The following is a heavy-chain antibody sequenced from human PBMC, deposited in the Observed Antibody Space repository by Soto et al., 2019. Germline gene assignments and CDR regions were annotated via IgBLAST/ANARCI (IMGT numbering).Heavy chain of an antibody. V-gene: IGHV3-30-3*01. CDR1: GFTFSSYD. D-gene: IGHD1-1*01. J-gene: IGHJ4*02. CDR3: ARDYNGDYLDY. CDR2: ISYDGSNK. Sequence: GGSLRLSCAASGFTFSSYDMHWVRQAPGKGLEWVAVISYDGSNKYYADSVKGRFTISRDNSKNTLYLQMNSLRAEDTAVNYCARDYNGDYLDYWGQGTPVTVSS.